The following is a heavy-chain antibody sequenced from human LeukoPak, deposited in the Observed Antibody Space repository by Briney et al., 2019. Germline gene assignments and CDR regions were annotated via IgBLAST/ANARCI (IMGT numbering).Heavy chain of an antibody. CDR1: GGSISSYY. CDR3: ARGSAPLLYGSGSYDY. Sequence: SETLSLTCTVSGGSISSYYWSWIRQPAGKGLEWIGRIYTSGSTNYNPSLKSRVTMSVDTSKNQFSLKLSSVTAADTAVYYCARGSAPLLYGSGSYDYWGQGTLVTVSS. D-gene: IGHD3-10*01. J-gene: IGHJ4*02. CDR2: IYTSGST. V-gene: IGHV4-4*07.